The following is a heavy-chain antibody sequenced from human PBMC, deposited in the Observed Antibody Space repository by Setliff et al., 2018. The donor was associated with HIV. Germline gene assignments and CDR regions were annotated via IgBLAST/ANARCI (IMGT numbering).Heavy chain of an antibody. CDR2: IIPIFGTT. J-gene: IGHJ6*03. CDR1: GGTFSRYT. V-gene: IGHV1-69*13. CDR3: ARDNYYYMDV. Sequence: GASVKVSCKASGGTFSRYTISWVRQAPGQGLEWMGGIIPIFGTTNYAQRFQGRVSITADASTSTAYMELSSLRSEDTAMYFCARDNYYYMDVWGKGTTVTVSS.